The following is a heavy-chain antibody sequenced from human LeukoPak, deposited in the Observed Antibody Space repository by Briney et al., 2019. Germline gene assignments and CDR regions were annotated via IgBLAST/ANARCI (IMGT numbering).Heavy chain of an antibody. V-gene: IGHV4-31*03. CDR3: SRDQATPDYYYGMDV. J-gene: IGHJ6*02. Sequence: SETLSLTCTVSGGSIRGANYYWSWLRQHPGKGLEWIGYIYYSGSTYYNPSLKRRVTISVDTSKNQFSLRLTSVTAADTAVYYCSRDQATPDYYYGMDVWGQGTTVTVSS. CDR2: IYYSGST. CDR1: GGSIRGANYY.